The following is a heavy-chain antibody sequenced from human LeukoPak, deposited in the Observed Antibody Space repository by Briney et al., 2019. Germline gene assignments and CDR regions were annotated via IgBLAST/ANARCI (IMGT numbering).Heavy chain of an antibody. Sequence: PSETLSLTCAVYGGSFSGYYWSWIRQPPGKGLEWIGEINHSGSTNYNPSLKGRVTISVDTSKNQFSLKLSSVTAADTAVYYCARGRLTYYYDSSGYYGYWGQGTLVTVSS. V-gene: IGHV4-34*01. D-gene: IGHD3-22*01. J-gene: IGHJ4*02. CDR3: ARGRLTYYYDSSGYYGY. CDR2: INHSGST. CDR1: GGSFSGYY.